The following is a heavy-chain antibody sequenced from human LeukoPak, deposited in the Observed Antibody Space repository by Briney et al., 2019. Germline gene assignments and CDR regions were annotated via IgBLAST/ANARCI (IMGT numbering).Heavy chain of an antibody. V-gene: IGHV1-46*01. J-gene: IGHJ4*02. CDR3: ARLVHSGVGEDDY. CDR1: GYTFTSYY. Sequence: ASVKVSCKASGYTFTSYYMHWVRQAPGQGLEWMGIINPSGGSTSYAQKFQGRVTMTRDTSTSTVYMELSRLRSDDTAVYYCARLVHSGVGEDDYWGQGTLVTVSS. CDR2: INPSGGST. D-gene: IGHD3-16*01.